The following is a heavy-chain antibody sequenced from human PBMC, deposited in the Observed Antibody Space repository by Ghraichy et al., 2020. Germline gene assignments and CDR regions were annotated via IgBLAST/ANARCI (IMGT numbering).Heavy chain of an antibody. V-gene: IGHV3-74*01. CDR2: INRDGSTT. CDR3: TRDNDYGMDV. CDR1: GFNFRTYW. Sequence: RGSLRLSCAASGFNFRTYWMHWVRQVPGKGLVWMSHINRDGSTTTYADSVKGRFTISRDNAKNTLFLQMNSLRAEDTAVYYCTRDNDYGMDVWGQGTTVTVS. J-gene: IGHJ6*02.